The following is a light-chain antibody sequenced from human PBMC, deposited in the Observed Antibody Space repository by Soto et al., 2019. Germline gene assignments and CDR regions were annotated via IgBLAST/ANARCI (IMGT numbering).Light chain of an antibody. J-gene: IGLJ2*01. CDR1: SSDVGGYDD. CDR3: SSYTITSPVV. CDR2: EVS. V-gene: IGLV2-14*01. Sequence: QSALTQPASVSGSPGQSISISCTGTSSDVGGYDDVSWYQQHPGKDPQLKIYEVSNRPSGVSIRFSGSQSGNTASLTISGLQDEDEAEYYCSSYTITSPVVFGGGTKLTVL.